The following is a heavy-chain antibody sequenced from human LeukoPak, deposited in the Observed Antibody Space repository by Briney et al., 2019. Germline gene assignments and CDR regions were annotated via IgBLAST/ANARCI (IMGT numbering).Heavy chain of an antibody. D-gene: IGHD3-3*01. V-gene: IGHV3-30*03. CDR1: GFTFNNYY. Sequence: GGSLRLSCVVSGFTFNNYYMSWVRQAPGKGLEWVAIISNDGSRKYYAHSVEGRFTISRDNSKNTLYLQMGSLRAEDTAVYYCARDRAWNYFDYWGQGTLVTVSS. CDR2: ISNDGSRK. J-gene: IGHJ4*02. CDR3: ARDRAWNYFDY.